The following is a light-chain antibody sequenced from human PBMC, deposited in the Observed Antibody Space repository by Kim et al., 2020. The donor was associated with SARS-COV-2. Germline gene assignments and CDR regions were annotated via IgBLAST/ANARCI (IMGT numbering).Light chain of an antibody. J-gene: IGLJ2*01. Sequence: GQSITISCTGTSSDFGTYIVVSWYQQQPGKAPKLIIYDVSYRPSGVSNRFSGSKSGNRASLTISGLQAEDEAVYYCTSYTTTSTLVFGGGTQLTVL. CDR3: TSYTTTSTLV. CDR1: SSDFGTYIV. V-gene: IGLV2-14*03. CDR2: DVS.